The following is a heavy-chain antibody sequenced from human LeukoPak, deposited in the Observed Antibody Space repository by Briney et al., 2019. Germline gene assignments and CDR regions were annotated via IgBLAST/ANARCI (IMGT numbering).Heavy chain of an antibody. CDR2: INPSGGST. CDR3: ARNPDSSGWYPDY. V-gene: IGHV1-46*01. CDR1: GGTFSSYA. Sequence: ASVTVSCKASGGTFSSYAINWVRRAPGQGLEWMGIINPSGGSTSYAQKFQGRVTMTRDTSTSTVYMELSSLRSEDTAVYYCARNPDSSGWYPDYWGQGTLVTVSS. J-gene: IGHJ4*02. D-gene: IGHD6-19*01.